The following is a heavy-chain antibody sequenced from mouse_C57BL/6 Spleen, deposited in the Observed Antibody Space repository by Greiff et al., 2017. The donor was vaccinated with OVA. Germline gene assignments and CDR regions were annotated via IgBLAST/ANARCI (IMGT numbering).Heavy chain of an antibody. Sequence: EVQLVESGGGLVQPKGSLKLSCAASGFSFNTYAMNWVRQAPGKGLEWVARIRSKSNNYATYYADSVKDRFTISRDDSESMLYLQMNNLKTEDTAMYYCVRPPTAQATWFAYWGQGTLVTVSA. CDR1: GFSFNTYA. CDR3: VRPPTAQATWFAY. J-gene: IGHJ3*01. V-gene: IGHV10-1*01. D-gene: IGHD3-2*02. CDR2: IRSKSNNYAT.